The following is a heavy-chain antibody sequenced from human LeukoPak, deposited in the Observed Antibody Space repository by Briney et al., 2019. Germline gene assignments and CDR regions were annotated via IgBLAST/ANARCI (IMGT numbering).Heavy chain of an antibody. CDR1: GFTLSSYA. V-gene: IGHV3-30-3*01. J-gene: IGHJ5*02. CDR3: ARGKGYSYGYWFDP. CDR2: ISYDGSNK. Sequence: HPGRSLRLSCAASGFTLSSYAMHWVRQAPGKGLEWVAVISYDGSNKYYADSVKGRFTISRDNSKNTLYLQMNSLRAEDTAVYYCARGKGYSYGYWFDPWGQGTLVTVSS. D-gene: IGHD5-18*01.